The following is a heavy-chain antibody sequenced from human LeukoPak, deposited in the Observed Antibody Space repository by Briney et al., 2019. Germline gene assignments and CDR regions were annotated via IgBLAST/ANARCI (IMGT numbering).Heavy chain of an antibody. CDR3: ARGPLRTDVY. Sequence: GGSLRLSCAASGFTVSNNYITWIRRAPGKGLEWVSVIYSGGSTYYADSLKGRFTISRDNAKNSLYLQMNSLRAEDTAVYYCARGPLRTDVYWGQGTLVTVSS. CDR2: IYSGGST. V-gene: IGHV3-53*01. CDR1: GFTVSNNY. D-gene: IGHD2-8*01. J-gene: IGHJ4*02.